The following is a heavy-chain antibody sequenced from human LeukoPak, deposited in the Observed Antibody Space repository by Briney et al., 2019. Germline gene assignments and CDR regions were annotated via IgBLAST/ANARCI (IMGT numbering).Heavy chain of an antibody. D-gene: IGHD2-2*03. CDR3: AKDGYCSSTSCYVVYFDY. CDR2: ISGSGGST. CDR1: GFTFSSYA. V-gene: IGHV3-23*01. J-gene: IGHJ4*02. Sequence: GGSLRLSCAASGFTFSSYAMSWVRQAPGKGLEWVSAISGSGGSTYYADSVKGLFTISRDNSKNTLYLQMNSLRAEDTAVYYCAKDGYCSSTSCYVVYFDYWGQGTLVTVSS.